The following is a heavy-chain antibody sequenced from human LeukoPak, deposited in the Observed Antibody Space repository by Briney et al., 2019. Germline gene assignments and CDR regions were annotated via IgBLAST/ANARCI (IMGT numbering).Heavy chain of an antibody. D-gene: IGHD6-6*01. CDR3: ATSIAARPWDFVYYYGMDV. CDR1: GYTFPGYY. Sequence: GASVKVSCKASGYTFPGYYMHWVRQAPGQGLECMGWINPNSGGTNYAQKFQGRVTMTRDTSISTAYMELSRLRSDDTAVYYCATSIAARPWDFVYYYGMDVWGQGTTVTVSS. V-gene: IGHV1-2*02. J-gene: IGHJ6*02. CDR2: INPNSGGT.